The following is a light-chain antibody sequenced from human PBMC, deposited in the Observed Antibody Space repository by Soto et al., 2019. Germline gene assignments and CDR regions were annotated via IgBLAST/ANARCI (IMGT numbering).Light chain of an antibody. CDR2: GAS. CDR1: QSVSSY. Sequence: EIVLAQSPATLSFSPGERATLSCRASQSVSSYLAWYQQKPGQAPRFLIYGASTRATGIPARFSGSGSGTEFTLTISSMQSEDFAVYYCQQYDNWPLTFGGGTKVDI. CDR3: QQYDNWPLT. J-gene: IGKJ4*01. V-gene: IGKV3-15*01.